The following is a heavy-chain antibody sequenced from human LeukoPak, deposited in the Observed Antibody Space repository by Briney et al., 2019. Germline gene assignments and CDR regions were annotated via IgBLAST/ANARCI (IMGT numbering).Heavy chain of an antibody. V-gene: IGHV3-23*01. Sequence: GGSLRLSCAASRFAFSNYWMNWFRQAPGKGLEWVSAISGSGGSTYYADSVKGRFTISRDNSKNTLYLQMSSLRAEDTAVYYCAKRSFILVSSGWIDYWGQGTLVTVSS. CDR1: RFAFSNYW. CDR3: AKRSFILVSSGWIDY. D-gene: IGHD6-19*01. J-gene: IGHJ4*02. CDR2: ISGSGGST.